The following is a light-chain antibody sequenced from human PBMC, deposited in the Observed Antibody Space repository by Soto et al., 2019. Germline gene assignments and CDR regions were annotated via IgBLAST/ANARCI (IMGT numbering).Light chain of an antibody. J-gene: IGLJ2*01. Sequence: QSALTQPPSVSGSPGQSVTISCTGTSSDVGSYNRVSWYQQPPGTAPKLMIHEVSNRPSGVPDRFSGSKSGNTASLTISGLQAEDEADYYCSSYTSSSTLVFVGGTKVTVL. CDR2: EVS. CDR1: SSDVGSYNR. CDR3: SSYTSSSTLV. V-gene: IGLV2-18*02.